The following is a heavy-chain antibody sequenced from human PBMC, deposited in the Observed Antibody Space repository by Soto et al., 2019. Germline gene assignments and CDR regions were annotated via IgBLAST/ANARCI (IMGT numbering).Heavy chain of an antibody. CDR1: GFSLSTSGVG. Sequence: QITLKESGPTVVKPTQTLTLTCTYYGFSLSTSGVGVAWIRQPPGKALEWLALIYWDDDKRYSPSLKSRLTITKDTAKTHVVLTMTNMDPVDSAIYYCVHRRRHYSGSSGYYYTPLDCWGQGIPVTVSS. V-gene: IGHV2-5*02. D-gene: IGHD3-22*01. J-gene: IGHJ4*02. CDR2: IYWDDDK. CDR3: VHRRRHYSGSSGYYYTPLDC.